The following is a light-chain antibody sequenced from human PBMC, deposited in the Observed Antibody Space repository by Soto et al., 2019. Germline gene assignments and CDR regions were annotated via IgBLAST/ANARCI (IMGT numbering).Light chain of an antibody. J-gene: IGLJ1*01. V-gene: IGLV2-14*01. CDR3: STYTSSSTPLYV. CDR1: SSDVGAYNY. Sequence: QSALTQPASVSGSPGQSIAISCTGSSSDVGAYNYVSWYQQHPGKAPKLMIYDVSNRPSGISNRFSGSKSGNTASLTISVLQAEDEADYYCSTYTSSSTPLYVFGTGTKVTVL. CDR2: DVS.